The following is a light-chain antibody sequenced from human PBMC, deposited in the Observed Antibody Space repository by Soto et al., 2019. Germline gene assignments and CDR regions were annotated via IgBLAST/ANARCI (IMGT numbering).Light chain of an antibody. V-gene: IGLV2-23*01. J-gene: IGLJ1*01. CDR3: CSYAGSPFV. CDR2: EGS. CDR1: SSDVGRYNL. Sequence: QSVLTQPASVSGSPGQSITISCTGTSSDVGRYNLVSWYQQHPGKAPKLMIYEGSERPSGVSNRFSGSKSGNTASLTISGLQAEDEADYYCCSYAGSPFVFGTGTKVTVL.